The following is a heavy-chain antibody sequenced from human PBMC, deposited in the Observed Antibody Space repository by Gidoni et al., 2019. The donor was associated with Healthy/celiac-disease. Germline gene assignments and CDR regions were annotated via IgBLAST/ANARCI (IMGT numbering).Heavy chain of an antibody. CDR1: GYTFTSYA. V-gene: IGHV7-4-1*02. CDR2: INTTTGNP. J-gene: IGHJ6*02. Sequence: QVQLVQSGSELKKPGASVKVSCKASGYTFTSYAMHWVRQAPGQGLEWMGWINTTTGNPTYAQGFTGRFVFSLDTSVSTAYLQISSLKAEDTAVYYCASEIVVVPAAMYYYYYGMDVWGQGTTVTVSS. CDR3: ASEIVVVPAAMYYYYYGMDV. D-gene: IGHD2-2*01.